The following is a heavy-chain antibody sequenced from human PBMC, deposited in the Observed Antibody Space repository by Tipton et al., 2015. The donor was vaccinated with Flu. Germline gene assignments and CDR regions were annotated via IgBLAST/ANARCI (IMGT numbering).Heavy chain of an antibody. CDR1: GYSITSGYF. CDR2: RYHSGTT. V-gene: IGHV4-38-2*01. Sequence: TLSLTCAVSGYSITSGYFWGWIRQPPGKGLEWIGHRYHSGTTYYNPSLKSRVTISVDTPKNQFSLKVSSVTAADTAVYYCARGTGDADTYFDSWGQGTLVTVSS. CDR3: ARGTGDADTYFDS. D-gene: IGHD1-1*01. J-gene: IGHJ4*02.